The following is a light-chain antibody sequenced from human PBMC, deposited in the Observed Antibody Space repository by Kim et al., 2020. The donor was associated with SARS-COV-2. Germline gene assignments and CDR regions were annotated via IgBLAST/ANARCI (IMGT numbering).Light chain of an antibody. CDR1: SGSIPSNF. V-gene: IGLV6-57*03. CDR2: EDN. Sequence: KTVTTSATRSSGSIPSNFVEWYQQRPGSAPTTVIYEDNQRPAGVPDRFSGSIDSSANSASLTISGLKTEDEADFYCQSYDHNNLWVFGGETQLTVL. CDR3: QSYDHNNLWV. J-gene: IGLJ3*02.